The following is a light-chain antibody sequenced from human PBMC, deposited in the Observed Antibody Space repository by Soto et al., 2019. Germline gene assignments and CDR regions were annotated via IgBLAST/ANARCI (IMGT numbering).Light chain of an antibody. J-gene: IGKJ5*01. CDR1: QNIGTS. CDR3: QQRSVWPIT. V-gene: IGKV3-11*01. CDR2: DAS. Sequence: IVLAHSPATLSFSAGEIATLSFRAGQNIGTSLVWSQQKPGQSPRLLIYDASHRATGVPARFSGSGSGTDFTLTISGLEPEDFAVYYCQQRSVWPITFGQGTRLEIK.